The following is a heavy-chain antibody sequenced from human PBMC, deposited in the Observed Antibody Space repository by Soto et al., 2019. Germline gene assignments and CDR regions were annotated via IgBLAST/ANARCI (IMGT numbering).Heavy chain of an antibody. J-gene: IGHJ3*02. Sequence: SETLSLTCTVSGGSISSGGYYWSWIRQHPGKGLEGIGYIYYSGSTYYNPSLKSRVTISVDTSKNQFSLKLSSVTAADMDVNYLAREKRGGDDYYDSSGYYYADAFDIWGQGTMVTVSS. CDR3: AREKRGGDDYYDSSGYYYADAFDI. CDR2: IYYSGST. D-gene: IGHD3-22*01. V-gene: IGHV4-31*03. CDR1: GGSISSGGYY.